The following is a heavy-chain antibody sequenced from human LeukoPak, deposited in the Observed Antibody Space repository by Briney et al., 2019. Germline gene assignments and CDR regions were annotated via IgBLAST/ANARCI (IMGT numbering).Heavy chain of an antibody. D-gene: IGHD3-22*01. CDR1: GFTFSSYA. CDR2: ISHDGTNN. CDR3: ARATYYYDTSGYYSYYYGMDV. J-gene: IGHJ6*02. V-gene: IGHV3-30-3*01. Sequence: GGSLRLSCAASGFTFSSYAMYWVRQAPGKGLEWVAAISHDGTNNYYADYVKGRFTISRDNSKNTLYLQMNSLSAEDTAVYYCARATYYYDTSGYYSYYYGMDVWGQGTTVTV.